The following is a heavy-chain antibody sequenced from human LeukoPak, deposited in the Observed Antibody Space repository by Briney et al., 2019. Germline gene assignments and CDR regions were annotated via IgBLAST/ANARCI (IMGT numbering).Heavy chain of an antibody. J-gene: IGHJ4*02. CDR3: ARHSSLGHFDF. CDR2: IYYSGST. V-gene: IGHV4-59*08. CDR1: GGSISGYY. Sequence: PSETLSLTCTVSGGSISGYYWSWIRQPPGKGLEWIGYIYYSGSTNYNPSLESRVTISVDSSKNQFSLNLSSVTAADAAVYYCARHSSLGHFDFWGQGTLVTVSS.